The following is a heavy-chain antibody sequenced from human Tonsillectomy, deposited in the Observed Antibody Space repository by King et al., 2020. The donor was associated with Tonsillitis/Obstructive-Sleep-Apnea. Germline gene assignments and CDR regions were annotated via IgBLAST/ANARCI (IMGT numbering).Heavy chain of an antibody. V-gene: IGHV3-30*04. Sequence: VQLVESGGGVVQPGRSLRLSCAASGFTFSSYAMHWVRQAPGKGLEWVAVISYDGSNKYYADSVKGRFTISRDNSKNTLNLQMNSLRAEDTAVYYCARDGTVIISYYFDYWGQGTLVTVSS. J-gene: IGHJ4*02. CDR2: ISYDGSNK. D-gene: IGHD4-17*01. CDR1: GFTFSSYA. CDR3: ARDGTVIISYYFDY.